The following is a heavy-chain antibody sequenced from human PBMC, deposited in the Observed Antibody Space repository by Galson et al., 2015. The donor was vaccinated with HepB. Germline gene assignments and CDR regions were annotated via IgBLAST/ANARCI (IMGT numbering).Heavy chain of an antibody. CDR1: GFTFDDYA. J-gene: IGHJ6*03. CDR3: AKVSAGAYYYYMDV. Sequence: LRLSCAASGFTFDDYAMHWVRQAPGKGLEWVSGISWNSGSIGYADSVKGRFTISRDNAKNSLYLQMNSLRAEDTALYYCAKVSAGAYYYYMDVWGKGTTVTVSS. V-gene: IGHV3-9*01. CDR2: ISWNSGSI. D-gene: IGHD3-10*01.